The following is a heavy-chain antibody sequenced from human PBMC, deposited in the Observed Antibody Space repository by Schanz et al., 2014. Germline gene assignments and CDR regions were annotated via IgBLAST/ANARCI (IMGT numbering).Heavy chain of an antibody. CDR3: VRSCTTLPSRHLVICCKGSGVDV. D-gene: IGHD4-17*01. CDR2: ISGSGATT. V-gene: IGHV3-23*01. J-gene: IGHJ6*01. CDR1: GFTFSSYA. Sequence: SCAASGFTFSSYAMSWVRQAPGTGLEWVSVISGSGATTYYADSVKGRFTISRDNPRKTVYFQIRRLRDEDTEVHYCVRSCTTLPSRHLVICCKGSGVDV.